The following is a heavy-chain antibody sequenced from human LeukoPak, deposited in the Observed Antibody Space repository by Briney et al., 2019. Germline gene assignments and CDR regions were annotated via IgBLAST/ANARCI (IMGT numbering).Heavy chain of an antibody. V-gene: IGHV4-39*07. Sequence: PSETLSLTCTVSGGSISSSSYYWGWIRQPPGKGLEWIGSIYYSGSTYYNPSLKSRVTISVDTSKNQFSLKLSSVTAADTAVYYCARDLAVPAAIGNYWGQGTLVTVSS. CDR3: ARDLAVPAAIGNY. CDR2: IYYSGST. D-gene: IGHD2-2*02. CDR1: GGSISSSSYY. J-gene: IGHJ4*02.